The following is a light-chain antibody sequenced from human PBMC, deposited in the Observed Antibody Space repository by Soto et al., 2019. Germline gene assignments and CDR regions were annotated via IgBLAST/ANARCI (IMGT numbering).Light chain of an antibody. J-gene: IGKJ1*01. CDR3: QQYHTYSWT. Sequence: GDRVTITCRASENIGVWLAWYQQKPGKAPKLLIYKASSLQSGVPSRFSGGGSGTELTITISSLQPDDCETYYCQQYHTYSWTFGQGTKVDIK. CDR2: KAS. V-gene: IGKV1-5*03. CDR1: ENIGVW.